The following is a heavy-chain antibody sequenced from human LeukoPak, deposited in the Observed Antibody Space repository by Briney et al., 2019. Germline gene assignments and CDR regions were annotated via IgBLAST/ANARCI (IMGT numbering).Heavy chain of an antibody. CDR1: GLTFSGSA. CDR3: GRYPPFSGPDF. Sequence: GGSLRLSCAASGLTFSGSAIHWVCQASGKGLEWVGRIRSKANGYATAYAASVKGRFTISRDDSKNTAFLQMSSLKTEDTAVYYCGRYPPFSGPDFWGQGTLVTVSS. V-gene: IGHV3-73*01. J-gene: IGHJ4*02. D-gene: IGHD3-10*01. CDR2: IRSKANGYAT.